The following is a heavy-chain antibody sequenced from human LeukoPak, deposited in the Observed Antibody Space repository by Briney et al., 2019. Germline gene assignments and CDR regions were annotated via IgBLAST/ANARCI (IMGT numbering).Heavy chain of an antibody. J-gene: IGHJ3*02. CDR2: ISYDGSNK. CDR1: GFTFSNYG. V-gene: IGHV3-30*18. D-gene: IGHD3-10*02. Sequence: PGGSLRLSCAASGFTFSNYGIHWVRQAPGKGLEWVAVISYDGSNKYYADSVKGRFTISRDNSKNTLYLQMNSLRAEDTAVYYCAKDRESMLRDGAFDIWGQGTMVSVSS. CDR3: AKDRESMLRDGAFDI.